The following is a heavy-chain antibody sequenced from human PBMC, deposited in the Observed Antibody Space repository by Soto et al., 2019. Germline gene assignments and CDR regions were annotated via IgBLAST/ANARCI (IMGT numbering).Heavy chain of an antibody. CDR3: AREMVGYCGGDCHYGLGY. Sequence: EASVKVSCKASGYTFTGYYMHWVRQAPGQGLEWMGWINPNSGGTNYAQKFQGWVTMTRDTSISTAYMELSRLRSDDTAVYYCAREMVGYCGGDCHYGLGYWGQGTLVTVSS. CDR1: GYTFTGYY. CDR2: INPNSGGT. J-gene: IGHJ4*02. V-gene: IGHV1-2*04. D-gene: IGHD2-21*02.